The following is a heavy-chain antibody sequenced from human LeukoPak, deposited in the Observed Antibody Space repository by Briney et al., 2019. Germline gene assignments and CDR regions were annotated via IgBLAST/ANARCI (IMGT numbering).Heavy chain of an antibody. CDR3: ARDHSHGLRAPATGYNWFDP. D-gene: IGHD5-18*01. CDR2: ISAYNGNT. Sequence: ASVKVSCKASGYTFTSYGISWVRQAPGQGLEWMGWISAYNGNTNYAQKLQGRVTMTTDTSTSTAYMELRSLRSDDTAVYYCARDHSHGLRAPATGYNWFDPWGQGTLVTVSS. V-gene: IGHV1-18*01. J-gene: IGHJ5*02. CDR1: GYTFTSYG.